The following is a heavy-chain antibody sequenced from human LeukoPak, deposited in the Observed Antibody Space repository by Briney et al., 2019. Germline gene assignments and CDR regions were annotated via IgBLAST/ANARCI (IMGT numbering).Heavy chain of an antibody. J-gene: IGHJ4*02. CDR2: LYSNEDT. CDR3: ARGSSGSTRRYYFDY. V-gene: IGHV4-4*07. CDR1: DASISGYY. Sequence: SETLSLTCTVSDASISGYYWNWVRQPAGKGLEWDGRLYSNEDTYYNPSLKSRLTMSLDTSKNQFSLKLRSVTAADTAVYFCARGSSGSTRRYYFDYWGQGALVTVSS. D-gene: IGHD3-22*01.